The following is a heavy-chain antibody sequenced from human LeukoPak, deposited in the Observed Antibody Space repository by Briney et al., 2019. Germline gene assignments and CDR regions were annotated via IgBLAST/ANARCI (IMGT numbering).Heavy chain of an antibody. CDR3: ARLQLGDAFDI. V-gene: IGHV4-39*01. D-gene: IGHD1-1*01. CDR1: GFTFSDYY. J-gene: IGHJ3*02. CDR2: IYYSGST. Sequence: KPGGSLRLSCAASGFTFSDYYMSWIRQPPGKGLEWIGTIYYSGSTYYNPSLKSRVTISVDTSKNQFSLKLTSVTAADTAVYYCARLQLGDAFDIWGQGTMVTVSS.